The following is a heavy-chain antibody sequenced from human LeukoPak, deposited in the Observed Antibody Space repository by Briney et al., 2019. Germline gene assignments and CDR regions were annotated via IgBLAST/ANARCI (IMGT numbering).Heavy chain of an antibody. CDR3: AGTPYYDFWSGYKRIWSQEPTDYYYMDV. J-gene: IGHJ6*03. CDR1: GGSISSGGYY. CDR2: IYYSGST. D-gene: IGHD3-3*01. Sequence: SETLSLTCTVSGGSISSGGYYWSWIRQPPGKGLEWIGYIYYSGSTNYNPSLKSRVTISVDTSKNQFSLKLSSVTAADTAVYYCAGTPYYDFWSGYKRIWSQEPTDYYYMDVWGKGTTVTVSS. V-gene: IGHV4-61*08.